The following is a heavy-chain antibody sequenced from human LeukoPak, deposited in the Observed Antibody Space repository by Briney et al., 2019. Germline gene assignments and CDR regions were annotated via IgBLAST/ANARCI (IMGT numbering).Heavy chain of an antibody. Sequence: RGSLRLSCAAPPFTLCSYEMNSVRQAPGKGLELVSYISSSGSTKHYADSVKGRFTISRDNAKNSLYLQMNSLRAEDAAVYYWASEWFKTHDYWGQGTLVTVSS. CDR1: PFTLCSYE. CDR3: ASEWFKTHDY. D-gene: IGHD3-10*01. CDR2: ISSSGSTK. J-gene: IGHJ4*02. V-gene: IGHV3-48*03.